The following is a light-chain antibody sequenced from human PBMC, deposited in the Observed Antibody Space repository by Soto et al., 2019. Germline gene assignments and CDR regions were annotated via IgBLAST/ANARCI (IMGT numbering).Light chain of an antibody. J-gene: IGKJ4*01. CDR1: QTINSH. V-gene: IGKV3-11*01. CDR2: DAS. CDR3: QQRSSRPLT. Sequence: EIVLTQSPATMVLSPGERATLSCRASQTINSHLAWYQQKPGQAPRLLIYDASNRATGISVRFSGSESGTDFTLTISSLEHEDFAVYYCQQRSSRPLTFGGGTKVDIK.